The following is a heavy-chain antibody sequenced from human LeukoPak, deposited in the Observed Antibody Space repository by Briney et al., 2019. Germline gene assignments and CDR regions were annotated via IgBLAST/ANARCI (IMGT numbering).Heavy chain of an antibody. J-gene: IGHJ6*02. V-gene: IGHV3-48*03. CDR3: ARDSRFTMVRGGDGMDV. CDR2: ISSSGSTI. CDR1: GFTFSSYE. Sequence: GGSLRLSCAASGFTFSSYEMNWVRQAPGKGLEWVSYISSSGSTIYYADSVKGRFTISIDNAKNSLYLQMNSLRAEDTAVYYCARDSRFTMVRGGDGMDVWGQGTTVTVSS. D-gene: IGHD3-10*01.